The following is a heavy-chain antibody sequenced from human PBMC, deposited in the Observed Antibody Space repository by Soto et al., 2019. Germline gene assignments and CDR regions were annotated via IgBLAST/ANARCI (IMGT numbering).Heavy chain of an antibody. J-gene: IGHJ4*02. CDR1: GGSISGSYDN. Sequence: SEALTLTCAVSGGSISGSYDNWGWLRQSPGKGAEWIGSVFYTGLTSYNPSLARKISVSIDTSKKQFSLKVSGVSAADTAVYYCATSQKGYNWNYFDHWGQGALVTVSS. D-gene: IGHD1-20*01. V-gene: IGHV4-39*01. CDR2: VFYTGLT. CDR3: ATSQKGYNWNYFDH.